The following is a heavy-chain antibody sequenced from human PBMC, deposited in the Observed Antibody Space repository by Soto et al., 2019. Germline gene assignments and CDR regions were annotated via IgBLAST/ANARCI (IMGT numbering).Heavy chain of an antibody. V-gene: IGHV4-31*03. D-gene: IGHD6-19*01. J-gene: IGHJ4*02. CDR3: TTSKNSGWYSFDY. Sequence: QVQLQESGPGLVKPSQTLSLTCTVSGGSISSGGYYWSWIRQHPGKGLEWIGYIYYSGSTYYNPSLKSRVTISIDTSKNQFSLKLSSVTAADTAVYYCTTSKNSGWYSFDYWGQGTLVTVSS. CDR1: GGSISSGGYY. CDR2: IYYSGST.